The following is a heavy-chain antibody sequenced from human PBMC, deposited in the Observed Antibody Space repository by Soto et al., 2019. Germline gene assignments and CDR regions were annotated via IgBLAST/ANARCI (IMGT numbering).Heavy chain of an antibody. D-gene: IGHD2-2*01. V-gene: IGHV5-10-1*04. Sequence: PGESLKISCKGSGYSFAGYWITWVRQKPGKGLEWMGRIDPSDSQTYYSPSFQGQVTISADKSISTAYLQWGSLGASDTAMYYCASAEVPAAPNRVGATDYWGQGALVTVSS. CDR2: IDPSDSQT. J-gene: IGHJ4*02. CDR3: ASAEVPAAPNRVGATDY. CDR1: GYSFAGYW.